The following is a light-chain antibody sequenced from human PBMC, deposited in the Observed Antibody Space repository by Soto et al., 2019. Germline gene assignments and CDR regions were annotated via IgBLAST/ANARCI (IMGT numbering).Light chain of an antibody. CDR2: GAS. CDR1: QSVSNNY. V-gene: IGKV3D-20*02. Sequence: EVVLTQSPGTLSLSPGERATLSCRASQSVSNNYLAWYQQKPGQAPRLLIYGASNRATGIPDRFSGSGSGTDFTLTISRLEPEDFAVYYCQQCNNWPLTFGGGTKVEIK. J-gene: IGKJ4*01. CDR3: QQCNNWPLT.